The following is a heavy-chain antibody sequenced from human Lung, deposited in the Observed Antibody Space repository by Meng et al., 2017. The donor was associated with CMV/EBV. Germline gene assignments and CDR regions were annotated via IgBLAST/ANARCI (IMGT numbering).Heavy chain of an antibody. CDR1: GFTLGSNA. CDR2: IHQDGSES. CDR3: ARGSVGYYCMDV. J-gene: IGHJ6*02. Sequence: GGSLRLXXAASGFTLGSNAMSWVRQAPGKGLEWVTSIHQDGSESFYVESVRGRFTISRDNAKNSLYLEMSSLRAEDTAAYFCARGSVGYYCMDVWGQGPTVTVSS. V-gene: IGHV3-7*01. D-gene: IGHD6-19*01.